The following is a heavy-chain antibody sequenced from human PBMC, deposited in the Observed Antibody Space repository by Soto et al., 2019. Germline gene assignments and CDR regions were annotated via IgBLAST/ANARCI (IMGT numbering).Heavy chain of an antibody. J-gene: IGHJ4*02. V-gene: IGHV3-33*01. CDR2: IWYDGSNK. CDR3: ARAREIFSFSDPLDY. D-gene: IGHD3-9*01. Sequence: QVQLVESGGGVVQPGRSLRLSCAASGFTFSSYGMHWVRQAPGKGLEWVAVIWYDGSNKYYADSVKGRFTISRDNSKNTLYLQMNSLRAEDTAVYYCARAREIFSFSDPLDYWGQGTLVTVSS. CDR1: GFTFSSYG.